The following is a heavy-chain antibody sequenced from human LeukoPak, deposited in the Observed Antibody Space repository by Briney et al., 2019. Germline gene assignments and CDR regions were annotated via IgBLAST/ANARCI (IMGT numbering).Heavy chain of an antibody. J-gene: IGHJ4*02. CDR2: INPSGGST. Sequence: ASVKVSCKASGYTFISYFLHWVRQAPGQGLEWMGIINPSGGSTRYAQKFQGRVTMTRDTSTSTAYMELSSLRSEDTAVYYCARSGGDAIRPFDYWGPGTLGTVSS. CDR1: GYTFISYF. D-gene: IGHD2-21*02. V-gene: IGHV1-46*01. CDR3: ARSGGDAIRPFDY.